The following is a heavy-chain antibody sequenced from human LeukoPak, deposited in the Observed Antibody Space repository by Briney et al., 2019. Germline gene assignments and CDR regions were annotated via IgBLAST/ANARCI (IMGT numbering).Heavy chain of an antibody. CDR2: IRSKAYGGTT. D-gene: IGHD1-26*01. Sequence: GGSLRLSCAASGFTFGDYAMSWFRQAPGKGLEWVGFIRSKAYGGTTEYAASVKGRFTISRDDSKSIAYLQMNSLKTEDTAVYYCTRDGSGGSYPYFDYWGQGTLVTVSS. V-gene: IGHV3-49*03. CDR1: GFTFGDYA. CDR3: TRDGSGGSYPYFDY. J-gene: IGHJ4*02.